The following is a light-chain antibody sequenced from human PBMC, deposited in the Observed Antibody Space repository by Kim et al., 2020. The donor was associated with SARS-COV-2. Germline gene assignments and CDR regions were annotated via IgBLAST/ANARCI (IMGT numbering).Light chain of an antibody. V-gene: IGKV1-5*01. J-gene: IGKJ1*01. CDR2: TAS. CDR3: QRYKVLSRT. CDR1: QNINDW. Sequence: DIQMTQSPSSLSASVGDRVTIPCRASQNINDWLAWYQQRPGTAPKLLMHTASTLQSGVPSRFSGSGSGTDFALTISSLQPDDFATYIWQRYKVLSRTFGQGTKVVIK.